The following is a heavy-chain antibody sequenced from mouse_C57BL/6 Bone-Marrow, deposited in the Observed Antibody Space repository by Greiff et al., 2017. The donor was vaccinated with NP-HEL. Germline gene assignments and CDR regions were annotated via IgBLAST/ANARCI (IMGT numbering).Heavy chain of an antibody. Sequence: QVQLQQSGAELVKPGASVKLSCKASGYTFTSYDINWVRQRPEQGLEWIGWIFPGDGSTKSPATFKGKATLTTDKSSSTAYMQLSRLTSEDSAVYFCARFITTVVADYWGQGTTLTVSS. V-gene: IGHV1S56*01. CDR1: GYTFTSYD. CDR3: ARFITTVVADY. J-gene: IGHJ2*01. CDR2: IFPGDGST. D-gene: IGHD1-1*01.